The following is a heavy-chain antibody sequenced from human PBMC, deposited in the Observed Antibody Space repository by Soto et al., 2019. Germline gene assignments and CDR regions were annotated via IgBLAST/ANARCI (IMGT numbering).Heavy chain of an antibody. CDR1: GYSFSSNW. CDR3: ARLFGSGWSGFDP. V-gene: IGHV5-51*01. CDR2: IYPGDSDT. J-gene: IGHJ5*02. Sequence: PGESLKISCKGSGYSFSSNWIGWVRQMPGKGLGWMGIIYPGDSDTRYSPSFEGQVTISADKSISTAYLQWTSLKASDTAIYHCARLFGSGWSGFDPWGQGTLVTVSS. D-gene: IGHD6-19*01.